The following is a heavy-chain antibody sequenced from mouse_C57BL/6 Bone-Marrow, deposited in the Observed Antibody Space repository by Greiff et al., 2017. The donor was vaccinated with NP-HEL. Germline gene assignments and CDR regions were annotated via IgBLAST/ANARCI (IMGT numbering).Heavy chain of an antibody. J-gene: IGHJ4*01. Sequence: EVHLVESGGGLVKPGGSLKLSCAASGFTFSDYGMHWVRQAPEKGLKWVAYISSGSSTIYDADTVKGRFTISRDNAKNTLFLQMTSLRSEDTAMYYCARRSYAMDYWGQGTSVTVSS. CDR3: ARRSYAMDY. V-gene: IGHV5-17*01. CDR2: ISSGSSTI. CDR1: GFTFSDYG.